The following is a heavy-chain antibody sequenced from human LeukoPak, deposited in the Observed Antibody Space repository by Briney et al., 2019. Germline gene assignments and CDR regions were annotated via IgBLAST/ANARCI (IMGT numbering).Heavy chain of an antibody. J-gene: IGHJ4*02. D-gene: IGHD5-18*01. CDR3: ARGYSYGYFFDY. Sequence: SETLSLTCTVSGGSVSSGNYYWSWIRQPPGKGLEWIGYIYYNGSTNYNPSLKSRVTISVDTSKNQFSLKLSSVTAADTAVYYCARGYSYGYFFDYWGQGTLVTVSS. CDR2: IYYNGST. CDR1: GGSVSSGNYY. V-gene: IGHV4-61*01.